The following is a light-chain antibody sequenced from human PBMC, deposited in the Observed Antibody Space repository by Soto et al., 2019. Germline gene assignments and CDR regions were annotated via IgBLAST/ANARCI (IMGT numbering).Light chain of an antibody. CDR2: EAS. Sequence: IQLTQSPSSLSASIGDRVTITCRASQDINSYLAWYQQKPGKAPNLLIYEASILQRGVPSRFSGSISGTDFTLTISSLQAEDFATYYCQQYNSYSPWTFGQGTKVDIK. CDR1: QDINSY. CDR3: QQYNSYSPWT. J-gene: IGKJ1*01. V-gene: IGKV1-9*01.